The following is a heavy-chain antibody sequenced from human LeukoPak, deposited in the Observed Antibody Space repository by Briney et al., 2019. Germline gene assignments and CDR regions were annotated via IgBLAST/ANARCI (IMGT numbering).Heavy chain of an antibody. CDR1: GFIFSDFW. J-gene: IGHJ4*02. V-gene: IGHV3-7*04. Sequence: PGGSLRLSCAVSGFIFSDFWMSWVRQAPGRGLEWVANIHPEGNEKYHVESVKGRFTISRDNAKNSLFLQMNGLRVEDTAVYYCARGDAFSGDHWGQGTLVTVSS. CDR3: ARGDAFSGDH. CDR2: IHPEGNEK.